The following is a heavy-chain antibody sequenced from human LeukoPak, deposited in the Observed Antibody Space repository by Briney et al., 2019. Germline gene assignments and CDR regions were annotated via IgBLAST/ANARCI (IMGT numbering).Heavy chain of an antibody. CDR1: GFTVITND. CDR3: ARGVEPLAANTLAY. CDR2: LYSDGNT. J-gene: IGHJ4*02. V-gene: IGHV3-53*01. Sequence: GGSLRLSCAASGFTVITNDMTWVRQAPGRGLEWCSVLYSDGNTKYADSVQGRFTISRDNSNYTLYPEMNSLSPDDTAVYYCARGVEPLAANTLAYWGQGTLVTVSS. D-gene: IGHD1-14*01.